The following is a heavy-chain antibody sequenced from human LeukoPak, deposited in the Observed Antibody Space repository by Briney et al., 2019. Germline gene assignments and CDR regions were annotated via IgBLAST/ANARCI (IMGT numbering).Heavy chain of an antibody. V-gene: IGHV3-23*01. CDR3: ANHMRDKGPSDAFDI. J-gene: IGHJ3*02. CDR1: GFTFSNYN. Sequence: PGGSLRLSCAASGFTFSNYNMNWVRQAPGKGLEGVSAISGSGGSTYYADSVKGRFTISRDNSKNTLYLQMNSLRAEDTAVYYCANHMRDKGPSDAFDIWGQGTMVTVSS. D-gene: IGHD2-15*01. CDR2: ISGSGGST.